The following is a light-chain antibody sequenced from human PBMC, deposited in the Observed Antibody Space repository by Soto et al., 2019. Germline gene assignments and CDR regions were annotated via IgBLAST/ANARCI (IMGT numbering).Light chain of an antibody. CDR2: AAS. CDR3: QQSYSTLIT. J-gene: IGKJ5*01. CDR1: QSISTF. Sequence: DIQMTQSPSFLSASAGDRVTIFCRASQSISTFLHWYQQKPGKAPKLLIYAASKLESGVPSRFSGSGSGTDFTLTISSLQPEDFATYYCQQSYSTLITFGQGTRLEIK. V-gene: IGKV1-39*01.